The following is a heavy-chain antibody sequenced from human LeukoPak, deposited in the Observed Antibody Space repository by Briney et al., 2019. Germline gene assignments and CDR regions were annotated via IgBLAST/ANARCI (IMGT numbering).Heavy chain of an antibody. CDR3: ARALGASLDY. CDR2: ISSSGSTI. J-gene: IGHJ4*02. D-gene: IGHD1-26*01. V-gene: IGHV3-48*03. CDR1: GFTFSSYE. Sequence: GGSLRLSCAASGFTFSSYEMNWVRQAPGKGLEWVSYISSSGSTIYYADSVKGRFTISRDSAKNSLYLQMNSLRAEDTAVYYCARALGASLDYWGQGTLVTVSS.